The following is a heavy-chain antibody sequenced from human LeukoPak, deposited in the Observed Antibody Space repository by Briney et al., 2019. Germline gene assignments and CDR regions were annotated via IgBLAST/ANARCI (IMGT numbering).Heavy chain of an antibody. CDR3: ARHKSDWLSTGAPMDL. J-gene: IGHJ6*02. V-gene: IGHV3-7*04. CDR2: IKDDGSEK. CDR1: GFAFRRFW. D-gene: IGHD3-9*01. Sequence: GGSLRLSCADSGFAFRRFWMSWVRQAPGKGLEWVANIKDDGSEKYYVDSVKGRFTISRDKAKSSLYLQMTSLRAEDTAVYYCARHKSDWLSTGAPMDLWGQGTTVTVSS.